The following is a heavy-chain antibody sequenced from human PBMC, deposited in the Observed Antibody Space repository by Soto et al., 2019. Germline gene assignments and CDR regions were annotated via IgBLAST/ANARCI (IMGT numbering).Heavy chain of an antibody. CDR3: ARRYGSCFDY. V-gene: IGHV4-59*08. Sequence: QVQLQESGPGLVKPSETLSLTCTVSGGSISSYYWSWIRQPPGKGLEWLGYVYYSGSTNYNPSLKRRVTISVDTSNNQFSLKLGSVTAADTAVYYCARRYGSCFDYWGQGTLVTVSS. D-gene: IGHD5-18*01. J-gene: IGHJ4*02. CDR2: VYYSGST. CDR1: GGSISSYY.